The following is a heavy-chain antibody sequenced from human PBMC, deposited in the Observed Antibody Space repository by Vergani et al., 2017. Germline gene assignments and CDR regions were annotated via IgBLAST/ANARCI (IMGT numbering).Heavy chain of an antibody. CDR2: IIPILGIA. CDR3: ARDLSSSWTTNWFDP. Sequence: QVQLVQSGAEVKKPGASVKVSCKASGGTFSSYAISWVRQAPGQGLEWMGRIIPILGIANYAQKFQGRVTITADKSTSTAYMELSSLRSEDTAVYYCARDLSSSWTTNWFDPWGQGTLGTVSS. CDR1: GGTFSSYA. J-gene: IGHJ5*02. D-gene: IGHD6-13*01. V-gene: IGHV1-69*04.